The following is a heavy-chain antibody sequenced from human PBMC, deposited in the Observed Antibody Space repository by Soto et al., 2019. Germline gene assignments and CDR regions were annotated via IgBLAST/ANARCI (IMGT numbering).Heavy chain of an antibody. J-gene: IGHJ6*02. CDR2: IIPIFGTA. CDR3: ARVRADYGDRYYYYYGMDV. CDR1: GGTFSSYA. V-gene: IGHV1-69*13. Sequence: SVKVSCKASGGTFSSYAISWVRQAPGQGLEWMGGIIPIFGTANYAQKFQGRVTITADESTSTAYMELSSLRSEDTAVYYCARVRADYGDRYYYYYGMDVWGQGNTVTVSS. D-gene: IGHD4-17*01.